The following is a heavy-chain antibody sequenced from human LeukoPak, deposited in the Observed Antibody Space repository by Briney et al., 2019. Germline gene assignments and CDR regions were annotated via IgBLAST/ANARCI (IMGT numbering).Heavy chain of an antibody. Sequence: SETLSLTCTVSGVSISSYYWSWLRQPPGKGPEWIGYIYYSGSTNYNPSLKSRVTISVDTSKNQFSLKLSSVTAADTAVYYCAGGDDAFDIWGQGTMVTVSS. CDR1: GVSISSYY. J-gene: IGHJ3*02. V-gene: IGHV4-59*01. CDR3: AGGDDAFDI. CDR2: IYYSGST.